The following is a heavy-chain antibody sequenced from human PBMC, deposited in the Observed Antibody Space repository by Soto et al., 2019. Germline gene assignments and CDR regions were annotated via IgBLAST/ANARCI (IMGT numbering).Heavy chain of an antibody. CDR2: INQDGSEK. J-gene: IGHJ6*02. D-gene: IGHD4-17*01. CDR1: GFSFSSNW. V-gene: IGHV3-7*03. Sequence: GGSLRLSCTASGFSFSSNWMSWVRQAPGKGPEWVANINQDGSEKYCADSVKGRFTISRDNSKNTLYLQMNSLRAEDTAVYYCAKDRYGDYGVGYYYYYGMDVWGQGTTVTVSS. CDR3: AKDRYGDYGVGYYYYYGMDV.